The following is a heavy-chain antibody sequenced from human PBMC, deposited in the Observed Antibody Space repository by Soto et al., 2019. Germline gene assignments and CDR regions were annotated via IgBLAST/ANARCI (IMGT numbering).Heavy chain of an antibody. CDR3: AREKGYDFWSGPPFDP. Sequence: SETLSLTCTVSGGSISSYYWSWIRQPAGKGLEWIGRIYTSGSTNYNPSLKSRVTISVDTSKNQFSLKLSSVTAADTAVYYCAREKGYDFWSGPPFDPWGQGTLVTVLL. J-gene: IGHJ5*02. V-gene: IGHV4-4*07. D-gene: IGHD3-3*01. CDR1: GGSISSYY. CDR2: IYTSGST.